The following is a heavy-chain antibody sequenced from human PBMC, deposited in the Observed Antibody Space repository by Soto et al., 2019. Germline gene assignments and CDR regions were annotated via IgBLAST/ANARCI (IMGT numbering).Heavy chain of an antibody. J-gene: IGHJ4*02. V-gene: IGHV1-18*04. CDR1: GYTFTSYG. Sequence: PSVKVSCKASGYTFTSYGISWVRQAPGQGLEWMGWLSAYNGNTNYAQKLQGRVTMTTDTSTSTAYMELRSLRSDDTAVYYCARDQPYYYDSSGYYTLDYWGQGTLVTLSS. CDR3: ARDQPYYYDSSGYYTLDY. CDR2: LSAYNGNT. D-gene: IGHD3-22*01.